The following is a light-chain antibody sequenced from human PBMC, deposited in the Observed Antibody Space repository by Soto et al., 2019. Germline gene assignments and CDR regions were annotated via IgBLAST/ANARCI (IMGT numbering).Light chain of an antibody. J-gene: IGLJ3*02. CDR3: SSYAGSYLWV. Sequence: QSALTQPRSLSGSPGHSVTISCTGTSGDVGGYDYVAWYQQRAGEAPQLMIYDVTKRPSGVPDRFSGSKSGNTAFLTISGPHSEDEADYYCSSYAGSYLWVFGGGTKLTVL. V-gene: IGLV2-11*01. CDR2: DVT. CDR1: SGDVGGYDY.